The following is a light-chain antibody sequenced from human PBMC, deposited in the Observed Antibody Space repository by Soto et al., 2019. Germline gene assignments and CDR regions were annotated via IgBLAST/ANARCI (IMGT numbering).Light chain of an antibody. J-gene: IGLJ1*01. Sequence: ALTXPPSASGSPGQSITISCTGTSSDVGGYDFVSWYQQHPGKAPKLMIYEVTKRPSGVPDRFSGSKSGNTASLTVSGLQPEDEADYYCSSYAASNKHVFGTGTKVTVL. V-gene: IGLV2-8*01. CDR3: SSYAASNKHV. CDR1: SSDVGGYDF. CDR2: EVT.